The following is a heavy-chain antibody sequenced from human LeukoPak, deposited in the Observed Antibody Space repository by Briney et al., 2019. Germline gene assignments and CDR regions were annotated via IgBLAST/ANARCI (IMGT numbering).Heavy chain of an antibody. CDR2: IRGKAYGGTT. CDR3: TRFYGDYIVFDY. J-gene: IGHJ4*02. Sequence: KPGRSLRLSCTTSGFTFGDYTMSWFRQAPGKGLEWVGFIRGKAYGGTTEYAASVKGKFTISRDDSKSIAYLQMNSLKTEDTAVYYCTRFYGDYIVFDYWGQGTLVTVSS. V-gene: IGHV3-49*05. D-gene: IGHD4-17*01. CDR1: GFTFGDYT.